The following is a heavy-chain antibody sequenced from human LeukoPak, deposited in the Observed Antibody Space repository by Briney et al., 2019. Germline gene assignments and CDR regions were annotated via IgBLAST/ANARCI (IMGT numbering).Heavy chain of an antibody. CDR3: ARDRCSGGSCFHSSRVYFDY. J-gene: IGHJ4*02. CDR1: GGSISSGGYS. V-gene: IGHV4-30-2*01. Sequence: PSQTLSLTCAVSGGSISSGGYSWSWIRQPPGRGLEWIGYIYHSGSTYYNPSLKSRVTISVDRSKNQFSLKLSSVTAADTAVYYCARDRCSGGSCFHSSRVYFDYWGQGTLVTVSS. CDR2: IYHSGST. D-gene: IGHD2-15*01.